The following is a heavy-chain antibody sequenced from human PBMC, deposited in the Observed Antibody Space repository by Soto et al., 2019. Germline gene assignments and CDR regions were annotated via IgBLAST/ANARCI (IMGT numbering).Heavy chain of an antibody. Sequence: SETLSLTCTVSGISVSTSDYYWGWVRQPPGKGLDWIGNIYYSGSTFYIPSLRSRVTLSVDTSKNQFSLRLNSVTVADTAVYFCAGFVVPASRNSDFDYWGQGTLVTVSS. CDR1: GISVSTSDYY. D-gene: IGHD2-15*01. CDR3: AGFVVPASRNSDFDY. V-gene: IGHV4-39*01. J-gene: IGHJ4*02. CDR2: IYYSGST.